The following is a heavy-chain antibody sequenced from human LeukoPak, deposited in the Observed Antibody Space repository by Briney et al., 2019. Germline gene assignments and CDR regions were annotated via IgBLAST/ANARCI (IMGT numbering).Heavy chain of an antibody. D-gene: IGHD2-2*01. CDR3: ARDRSDQYAFDI. V-gene: IGHV4-59*01. J-gene: IGHJ3*02. CDR1: GGSIRNYD. Sequence: SETLSLTCSVSGGSIRNYDWSWIRQPPGKGLEWIGYNYYSGSTNYNPSLKSRVTISVDTSKNQFSLKLTSVTAADTAVYYCARDRSDQYAFDIWGQGTMVTVSS. CDR2: NYYSGST.